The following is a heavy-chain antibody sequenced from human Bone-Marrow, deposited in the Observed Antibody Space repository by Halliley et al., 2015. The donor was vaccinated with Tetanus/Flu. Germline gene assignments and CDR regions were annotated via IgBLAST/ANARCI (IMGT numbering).Heavy chain of an antibody. CDR2: IYYSGST. CDR3: ARHAEGENYYYGVDV. D-gene: IGHD3-10*01. V-gene: IGHV4-39*01. Sequence: TLSLTCKVSGGSIKSSGHYWGWIRQPPGKGREHIESIYYSGSTYYNPSLKSRITMSVDTSKNQFSLKLRSVTAADTALYYCARHAEGENYYYGVDVWGQGTTVTVSS. J-gene: IGHJ6*02. CDR1: GGSIKSSGHY.